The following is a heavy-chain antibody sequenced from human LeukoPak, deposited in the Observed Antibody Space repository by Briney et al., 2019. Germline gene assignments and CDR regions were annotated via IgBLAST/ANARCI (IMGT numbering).Heavy chain of an antibody. Sequence: PSQTLSLTCTVSGGSISSGGYYWSWIRQPPGKGLEWIGYIYHSGSTYYNPSLKSRVTISVDRSKNQFSLKLSSVTAADTAVYYCARGHGDYAPEFDYWGQGTLVTVSS. CDR2: IYHSGST. D-gene: IGHD4-17*01. J-gene: IGHJ4*02. CDR3: ARGHGDYAPEFDY. V-gene: IGHV4-30-2*01. CDR1: GGSISSGGYY.